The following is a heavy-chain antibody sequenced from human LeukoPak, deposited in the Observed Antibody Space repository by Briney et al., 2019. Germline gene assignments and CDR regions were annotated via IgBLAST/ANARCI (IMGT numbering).Heavy chain of an antibody. V-gene: IGHV3-48*03. D-gene: IGHD2-2*01. CDR3: ARAPSAANVLWFDP. Sequence: PGGSLRLSCAASRFTFRSYAMNWVRQAPGKGLEWVSYISSSGNTIYYADSVKGRFTISRDNAKNSLYLQMNSLRAEDTAVYYCARAPSAANVLWFDPWGQGTLVTVSS. CDR1: RFTFRSYA. CDR2: ISSSGNTI. J-gene: IGHJ5*02.